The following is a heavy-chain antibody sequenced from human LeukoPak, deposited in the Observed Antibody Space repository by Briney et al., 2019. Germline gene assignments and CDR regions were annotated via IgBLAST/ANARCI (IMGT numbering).Heavy chain of an antibody. CDR2: ISYDGSNK. J-gene: IGHJ4*02. CDR1: GFTFSSYA. CDR3: ARDRGALDY. V-gene: IGHV3-30*04. Sequence: GRSLRLSCAASGFTFSSYATHWVRQAPGKGLEWVAVISYDGSNKYYADSVKGRFTISRDNAKNTVYLQMNSLRAEDTAVYYCARDRGALDYWGQGTLVTVSS.